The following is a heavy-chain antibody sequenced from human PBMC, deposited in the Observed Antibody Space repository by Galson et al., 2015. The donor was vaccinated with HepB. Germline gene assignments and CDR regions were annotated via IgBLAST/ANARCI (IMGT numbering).Heavy chain of an antibody. CDR3: ARDYYSSGSHDY. D-gene: IGHD3-10*01. CDR1: GFTFSSYA. J-gene: IGHJ4*02. Sequence: SLRLSCAASGFTFSSYAMSWVRQAPGKGLEWVSGFSGSGRTTYYTDSVKGRFTISRDNFKNSLYLQIDNLSAEDTAVYYCARDYYSSGSHDYWGQGTLVTVSS. V-gene: IGHV3-23*01. CDR2: FSGSGRTT.